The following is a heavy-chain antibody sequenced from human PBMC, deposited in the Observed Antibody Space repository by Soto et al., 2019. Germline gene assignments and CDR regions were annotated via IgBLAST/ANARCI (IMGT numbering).Heavy chain of an antibody. Sequence: QVQLVQSGAEMKKPGSSVKVSCQSSGGTFNTYAMNWVRQAPGQGPEWMGDISPMFVAANYAPKFQGRVTITADESTGTSYMQLSSLTSEDTALYFWERAVQVHTPAFVYWGQGTLVTGSS. D-gene: IGHD3-10*01. J-gene: IGHJ4*02. CDR1: GGTFNTYA. CDR3: ERAVQVHTPAFVY. V-gene: IGHV1-69*19. CDR2: ISPMFVAA.